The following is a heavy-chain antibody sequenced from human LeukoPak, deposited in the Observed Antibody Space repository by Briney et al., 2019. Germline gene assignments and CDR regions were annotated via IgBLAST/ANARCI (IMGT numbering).Heavy chain of an antibody. J-gene: IGHJ6*03. CDR1: GYTFTSYD. CDR3: ARGPPPGTRSSTSNYYYYYMDV. V-gene: IGHV1-8*03. D-gene: IGHD2/OR15-2a*01. CDR2: MNPNSGNT. Sequence: ASVKVSCKASGYTFTSYDINWVRQATGQGLEWMGWMNPNSGNTGYAQKFQGRVTITRNTSISTAYMELSSLRSEDTAVYYCARGPPPGTRSSTSNYYYYYMDVWGKGTTVTVSS.